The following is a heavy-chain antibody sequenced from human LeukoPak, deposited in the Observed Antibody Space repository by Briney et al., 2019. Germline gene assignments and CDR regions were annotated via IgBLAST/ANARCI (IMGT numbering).Heavy chain of an antibody. V-gene: IGHV3-48*03. CDR2: ISSSGSTI. CDR1: GFTFSSYE. J-gene: IGHJ5*02. D-gene: IGHD1-26*01. CDR3: AREMSGGSYAWFDP. Sequence: PGGSLRLSCAASGFTFSSYEMNWVRQAPGKGLEWVSYISSSGSTIYYADSVKGRFTISRDNAKNSLYLQMNSLRAEDTAVYYCAREMSGGSYAWFDPWGQGTLVTVSS.